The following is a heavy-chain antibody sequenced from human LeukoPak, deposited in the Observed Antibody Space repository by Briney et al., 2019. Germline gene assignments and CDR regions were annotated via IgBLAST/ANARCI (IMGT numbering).Heavy chain of an antibody. Sequence: SETLSLTCTVFGGSISSYYWSWSRQPPGKGLEWIGYIYYSGNTNYNPSLKSRVTISIDTSKNQCSLKVSSVTAADTAVYYCARVGDGNFDYWGQGTLVTVSS. J-gene: IGHJ4*02. CDR1: GGSISSYY. V-gene: IGHV4-59*08. CDR3: ARVGDGNFDY. CDR2: IYYSGNT. D-gene: IGHD3-16*01.